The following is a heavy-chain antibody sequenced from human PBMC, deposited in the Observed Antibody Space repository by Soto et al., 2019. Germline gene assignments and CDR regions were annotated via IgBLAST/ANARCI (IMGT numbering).Heavy chain of an antibody. V-gene: IGHV3-23*01. Sequence: EEQLLESGGGLIQPGGSLRLACAASGFTFSSYAMTWVRQAPGQGLEWVSSISFSDGGTYYADSVKSRLTISRDNSKNTLFLQMNSLRVEDTAVYYCVKDDRILGRRYFDLWGRGTLVTVSS. J-gene: IGHJ2*01. CDR1: GFTFSSYA. CDR3: VKDDRILGRRYFDL. D-gene: IGHD2-15*01. CDR2: ISFSDGGT.